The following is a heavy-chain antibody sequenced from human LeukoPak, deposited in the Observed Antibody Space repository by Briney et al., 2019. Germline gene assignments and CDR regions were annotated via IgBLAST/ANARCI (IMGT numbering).Heavy chain of an antibody. V-gene: IGHV3-21*01. D-gene: IGHD1-26*01. J-gene: IGHJ4*02. Sequence: GGSLRLSCAASGFTFSSYSMNWVRQAPGKGLEWVSSISSSSSYIYYADSVKGRFTISRDNAKNSLYLQMNSLRAEDTAVYYCARDKEGEGATRLDHWGQGILVTVSS. CDR2: ISSSSSYI. CDR3: ARDKEGEGATRLDH. CDR1: GFTFSSYS.